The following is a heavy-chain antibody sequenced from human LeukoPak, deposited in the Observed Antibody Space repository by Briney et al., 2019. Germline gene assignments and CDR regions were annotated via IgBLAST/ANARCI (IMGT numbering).Heavy chain of an antibody. CDR1: GDSVSSNSAA. Sequence: SQTLSLTCAISGDSVSSNSAAWNWIRQSPSRGSEWLGRTYYRSKWYNDYAVSVKSRITINPDTSKNQFSLQLNSVTPEDTAVYYCAREVDIVGATSSALDYWGQGTLVTVSS. V-gene: IGHV6-1*01. CDR2: TYYRSKWYN. D-gene: IGHD1-26*01. J-gene: IGHJ4*02. CDR3: AREVDIVGATSSALDY.